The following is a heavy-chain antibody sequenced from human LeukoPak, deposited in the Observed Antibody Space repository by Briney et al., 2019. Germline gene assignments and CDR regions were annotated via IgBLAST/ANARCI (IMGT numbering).Heavy chain of an antibody. V-gene: IGHV4-4*02. CDR1: GASITNSDW. CDR3: AKVVVVPAAMGGSNWFDP. CDR2: IYHGGTT. Sequence: SGTLSLTCSVSGASITNSDWWTWVRQPPGEGLEWIGEIYHGGTTKYNPSLKSRVTISVDKSKNQFSLKLSSVTAADTAVYYCAKVVVVPAAMGGSNWFDPWGQGTLVTVSS. D-gene: IGHD2-2*01. J-gene: IGHJ5*02.